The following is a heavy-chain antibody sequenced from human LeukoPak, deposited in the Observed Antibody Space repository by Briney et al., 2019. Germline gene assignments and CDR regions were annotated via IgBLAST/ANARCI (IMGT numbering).Heavy chain of an antibody. J-gene: IGHJ6*03. CDR1: VFTFYDYA. Sequence: GGSLRLSCAASVFTFYDYAMHCVRHAPGKGVEWVFLICWDWDSTYYADSVKVRFTISRDHSKNTLYLQMKRLRAEDTALYYGAKGNYYNDMDVWGKGTTVTVSS. CDR2: ICWDWDST. CDR3: AKGNYYNDMDV. V-gene: IGHV3-43D*03.